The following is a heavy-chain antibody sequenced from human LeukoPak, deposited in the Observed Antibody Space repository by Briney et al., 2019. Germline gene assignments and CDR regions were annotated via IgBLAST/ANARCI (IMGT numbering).Heavy chain of an antibody. CDR3: AKGIPGCSGGSCYYNWFDP. D-gene: IGHD2-15*01. V-gene: IGHV1-2*06. CDR2: INPNTGGT. Sequence: ASVKVSCKASGYTFTDYYMHWVRQAPGQGLEWLGRINPNTGGTNYAQKFQGRVTMTRDTSISTAYMELSRLRSDDTAVYYCAKGIPGCSGGSCYYNWFDPWGQGTLVTVSS. J-gene: IGHJ5*02. CDR1: GYTFTDYY.